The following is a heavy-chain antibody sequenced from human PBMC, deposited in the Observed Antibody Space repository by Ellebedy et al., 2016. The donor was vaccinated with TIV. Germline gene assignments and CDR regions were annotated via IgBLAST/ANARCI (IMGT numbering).Heavy chain of an antibody. CDR2: VTWNSGTL. Sequence: GGSLRLSCAASGFRFDGFGMHWVRQVPGKGLEWVAGVTWNSGTLVYADSVKGRFTISRDNSKNTLYLQMNSLRAEDTAVYYCASDSSGYYRRWVWYFDLWGRGTLVTVSS. V-gene: IGHV3-9*01. D-gene: IGHD3-22*01. CDR3: ASDSSGYYRRWVWYFDL. CDR1: GFRFDGFG. J-gene: IGHJ2*01.